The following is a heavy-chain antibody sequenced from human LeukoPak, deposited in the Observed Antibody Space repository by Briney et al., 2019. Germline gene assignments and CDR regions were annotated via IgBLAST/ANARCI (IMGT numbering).Heavy chain of an antibody. CDR1: GGSISSYY. CDR2: IYYSGST. Sequence: SETLSLTCTVSGGSISSYYWSWIRQPPGKGLEWIGYIYYSGSTNYNPSLKSRVTISVGTSKNQFSLKPSSVTAADTAVYYCARGSDYYDSSGYYEFDYWGQGTLVTVSS. D-gene: IGHD3-22*01. V-gene: IGHV4-59*01. CDR3: ARGSDYYDSSGYYEFDY. J-gene: IGHJ4*02.